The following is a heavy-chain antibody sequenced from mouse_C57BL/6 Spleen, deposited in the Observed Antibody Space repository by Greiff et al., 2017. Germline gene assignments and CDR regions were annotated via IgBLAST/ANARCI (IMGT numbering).Heavy chain of an antibody. CDR2: IDPSDSYT. J-gene: IGHJ2*01. CDR1: GYTFTSYW. CDR3: ARVVHYDYDDYFDY. V-gene: IGHV1-69*01. Sequence: QVQLKQPGAELVMPGASVKLSCKASGYTFTSYWMHWVKQRPGQGLEWIGEIDPSDSYTNYNQKFKGKSTLTVDKSSSTAYMQLSSLTSEDSAVYYCARVVHYDYDDYFDYWGQGTTLTVSS. D-gene: IGHD2-4*01.